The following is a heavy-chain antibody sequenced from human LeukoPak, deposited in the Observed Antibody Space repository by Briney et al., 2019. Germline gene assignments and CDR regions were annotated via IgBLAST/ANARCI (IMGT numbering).Heavy chain of an antibody. CDR1: GGSISSYY. CDR3: ARDLSAWFDP. CDR2: IYYSGST. Sequence: SETLSHTCTVSGGSISSYYWSWIRQPPGKGLEWIGYIYYSGSTKYNPSLKSRVTISEDMSKNQFSLKLSSVTAADTAVYYCARDLSAWFDPWGQGTLVTVSS. J-gene: IGHJ5*02. V-gene: IGHV4-59*01.